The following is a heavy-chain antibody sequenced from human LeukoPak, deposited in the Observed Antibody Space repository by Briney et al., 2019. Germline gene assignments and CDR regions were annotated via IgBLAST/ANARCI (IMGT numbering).Heavy chain of an antibody. Sequence: SETLSLTCAVYGGSFSGYYWSWIRQPPGKGLEWIGEINHSGSTNYNPSLTSRVTISVDTSKNQFSLKLSSVTAADTAVYYCARTMTRQKGAFDIWGQGTMVTVSS. V-gene: IGHV4-34*01. CDR3: ARTMTRQKGAFDI. CDR2: INHSGST. J-gene: IGHJ3*02. CDR1: GGSFSGYY. D-gene: IGHD3-22*01.